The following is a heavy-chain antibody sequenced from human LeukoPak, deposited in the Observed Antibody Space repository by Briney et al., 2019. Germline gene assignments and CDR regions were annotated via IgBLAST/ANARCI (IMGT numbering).Heavy chain of an antibody. CDR1: GFTFSSYG. CDR3: AKSSYGYFYYFDY. CDR2: ISYDGSNK. J-gene: IGHJ4*02. V-gene: IGHV3-30*18. Sequence: PGGSLRLSCAASGFTFSSYGMHWVRQAPGKGPEWVAVISYDGSNKYYADSVKGRFTISRDNSKNTLYLQMNSLRAEDTAVYYCAKSSYGYFYYFDYWGQGALVTVSS. D-gene: IGHD5-18*01.